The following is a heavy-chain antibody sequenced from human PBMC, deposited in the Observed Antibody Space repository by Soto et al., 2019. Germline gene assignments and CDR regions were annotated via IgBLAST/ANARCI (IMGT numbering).Heavy chain of an antibody. J-gene: IGHJ6*02. CDR3: AKGLDFWCSYSYYYVMYF. D-gene: IGHD3-3*01. CDR1: GFTFRKYA. Sequence: GVSLRLSCAASGFTFRKYAMNWFRQAPGKGLEWVSGISSSGGNTAYGDSVKGRFTISRDNSKNTLYLQMNSLRADDAAVYFCAKGLDFWCSYSYYYVMYFCGQGTTVIVSS. CDR2: ISSSGGNT. V-gene: IGHV3-23*01.